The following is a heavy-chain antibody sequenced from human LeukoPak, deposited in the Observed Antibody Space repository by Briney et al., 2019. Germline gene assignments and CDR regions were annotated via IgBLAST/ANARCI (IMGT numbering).Heavy chain of an antibody. CDR1: GFTFSSYG. J-gene: IGHJ4*02. Sequence: GGSLGLSCAASGFTFSSYGMHWVRQAPGKGLEWVAFIRYDGSNKYYADSVKGRFTIPRDNSKNTLYLQMNSLRAEDTAVYYCAKSPGRLRLGELSSPFDYWGQGTLVTVSS. V-gene: IGHV3-30*02. CDR2: IRYDGSNK. CDR3: AKSPGRLRLGELSSPFDY. D-gene: IGHD3-16*02.